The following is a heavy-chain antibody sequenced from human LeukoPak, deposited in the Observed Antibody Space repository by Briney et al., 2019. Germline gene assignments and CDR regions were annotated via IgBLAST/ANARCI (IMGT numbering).Heavy chain of an antibody. CDR3: ARFPLLKYYDFWSGYADGMDV. CDR1: GYTFTSYG. D-gene: IGHD3-3*01. Sequence: GASVKVSCKASGYTFTSYGISWVRQATGQGLEWMGWMNPNSGNTGYAQKFQGRVTMTRNTSINTAYMELSSLRSEDTAVYYCARFPLLKYYDFWSGYADGMDVWGQGTTVTVSS. J-gene: IGHJ6*02. V-gene: IGHV1-8*02. CDR2: MNPNSGNT.